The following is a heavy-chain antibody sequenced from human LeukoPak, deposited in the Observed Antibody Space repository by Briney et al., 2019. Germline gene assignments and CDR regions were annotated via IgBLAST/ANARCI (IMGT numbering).Heavy chain of an antibody. D-gene: IGHD2-21*02. J-gene: IGHJ4*02. Sequence: PSETLSLTCTVSGVSISSYYWSWIRQPAGKGLEWIGRFYISGSTNYNPSLKSRVTMSVGTSKNQFSLRLNSVPGADTAVYYFVRDRLLLPEGLFDYWGQGALVTVSS. V-gene: IGHV4-4*07. CDR3: VRDRLLLPEGLFDY. CDR1: GVSISSYY. CDR2: FYISGST.